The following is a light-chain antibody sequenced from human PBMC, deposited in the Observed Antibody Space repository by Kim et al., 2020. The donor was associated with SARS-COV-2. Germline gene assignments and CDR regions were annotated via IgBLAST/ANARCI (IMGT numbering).Light chain of an antibody. J-gene: IGKJ5*01. V-gene: IGKV1-9*01. CDR2: STS. Sequence: ASVRDRVPITCRASLGIGRYLAWYQQKVGKAPELLIYSTSTLRSGVPSRFSGAGSGTDFTLTISSLQPEDFAVYYCQQLNSYPNTFGQGTRLEIK. CDR1: LGIGRY. CDR3: QQLNSYPNT.